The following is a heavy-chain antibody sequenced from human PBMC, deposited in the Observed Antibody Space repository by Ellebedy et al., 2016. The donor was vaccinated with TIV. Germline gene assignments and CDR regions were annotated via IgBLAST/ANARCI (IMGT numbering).Heavy chain of an antibody. V-gene: IGHV3-48*01. D-gene: IGHD5-18*01. Sequence: GGSLRLXXAASGFTFSGYSMNWVRQAPGKGLEWVSFISSSSSSIYYADSVKGRFTISRDNAKNSLYLQMNSLRAEDTAVYYCAINGYSYGYYGMDVWGQGTTVTVSS. CDR3: AINGYSYGYYGMDV. CDR2: ISSSSSSI. CDR1: GFTFSGYS. J-gene: IGHJ6*02.